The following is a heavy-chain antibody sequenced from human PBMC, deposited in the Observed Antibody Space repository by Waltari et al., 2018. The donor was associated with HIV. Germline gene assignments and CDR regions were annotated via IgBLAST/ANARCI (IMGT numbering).Heavy chain of an antibody. CDR3: TREPLNHVWFRELGPKSNENY. CDR2: IRSKAYGGTT. J-gene: IGHJ4*02. D-gene: IGHD3-10*01. V-gene: IGHV3-49*03. Sequence: EVQLVESGGGLVQPGRSLRLSCTASGFTFGDYAMSWFRQAPGKGLEWVGFIRSKAYGGTTEYAASVKGRFTISRDDSKSIAYLQMNSLKTEDTAVYYCTREPLNHVWFRELGPKSNENYWGQGTLVTVSS. CDR1: GFTFGDYA.